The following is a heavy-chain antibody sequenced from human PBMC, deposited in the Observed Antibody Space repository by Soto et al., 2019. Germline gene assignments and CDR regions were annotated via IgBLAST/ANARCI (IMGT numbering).Heavy chain of an antibody. CDR2: IYHTGNT. Sequence: HVQLHQSGPRLVKPSQTLSLECSVIGGSVNTGDNYCSWVRQSPGRGLEWIGYIYHTGNTFYNPALENRVTMSVDASKNQFSLTLTSVTAADTAVYFCAREPLDGMDVWGQGTNVNVSS. J-gene: IGHJ6*02. CDR3: AREPLDGMDV. CDR1: GGSVNTGDNY. V-gene: IGHV4-30-4*01.